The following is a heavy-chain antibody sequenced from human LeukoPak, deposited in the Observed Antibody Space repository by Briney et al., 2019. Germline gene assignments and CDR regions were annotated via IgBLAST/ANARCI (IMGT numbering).Heavy chain of an antibody. CDR3: AKAIAYGDYDAFDI. V-gene: IGHV3-9*01. J-gene: IGHJ3*02. CDR2: ISWNSGSI. D-gene: IGHD4-17*01. CDR1: GFTFDDYA. Sequence: GRSLRLSCAASGFTFDDYAMHWVRQAPGKGLEWVSGISWNSGSIGYADSVKGRFTISRDNAKNSLYLQMNSLRAEDTALYYCAKAIAYGDYDAFDIWGQGTMVTVSS.